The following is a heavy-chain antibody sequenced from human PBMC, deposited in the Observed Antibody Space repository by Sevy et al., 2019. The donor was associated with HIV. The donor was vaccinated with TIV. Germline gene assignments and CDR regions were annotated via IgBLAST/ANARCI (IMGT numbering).Heavy chain of an antibody. D-gene: IGHD1-26*01. CDR3: AREGSTKPHDY. Sequence: GGSLRLSCAASGFDFSIYSMSWVRQAPGKGLEWVSTLSFGCGKINYADSVKGRFTISRDNSKSSVYLQMNNMRVEDSAVYDCAREGSTKPHDYWGQGTLVTVSS. V-gene: IGHV3-23*01. CDR2: LSFGCGKI. J-gene: IGHJ4*02. CDR1: GFDFSIYS.